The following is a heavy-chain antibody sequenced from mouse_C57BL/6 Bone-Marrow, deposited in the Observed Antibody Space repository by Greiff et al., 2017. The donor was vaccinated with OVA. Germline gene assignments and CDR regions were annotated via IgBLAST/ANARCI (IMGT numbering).Heavy chain of an antibody. Sequence: QVQLQQSGAELVRPGTSVKVSCKASGYAFTNYLIEWVKQRPGQGLEWIGVINPGSGGTNYNEKFKGKATLTADKSSSTAYMQLSSLTSEDSAVYFCAIRETYYAMDYWGQGTPVTVSS. D-gene: IGHD3-3*01. J-gene: IGHJ4*01. V-gene: IGHV1-54*01. CDR1: GYAFTNYL. CDR3: AIRETYYAMDY. CDR2: INPGSGGT.